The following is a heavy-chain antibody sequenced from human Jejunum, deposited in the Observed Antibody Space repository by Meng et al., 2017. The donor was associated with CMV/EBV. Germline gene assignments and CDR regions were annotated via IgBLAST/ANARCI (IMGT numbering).Heavy chain of an antibody. J-gene: IGHJ4*02. Sequence: VQVQEAGPGLVKPSEPLSLTCSVSGGSIRTYSWTWIRQPAGKGLEWIGRISSSGSTNYNPSLNSRVTMSVDTSKNHFSLRLSSVTAADTAVYYCARDLPGVGVDYWGQGTLVTASS. CDR2: ISSSGST. V-gene: IGHV4-4*07. CDR3: ARDLPGVGVDY. CDR1: GGSIRTYS. D-gene: IGHD2-2*01.